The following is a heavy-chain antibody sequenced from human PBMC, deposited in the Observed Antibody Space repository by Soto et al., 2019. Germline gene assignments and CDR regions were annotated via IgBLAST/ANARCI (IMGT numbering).Heavy chain of an antibody. Sequence: SETLSLTCTVSGGSISSYYWSWIRQHPEKGLEWMGYINYRGTTNYNAALKSRILIPVDTSKNQFSLRLTSVTAADTAVYYCARDAPGAAPYWGQGTLVIVSS. CDR1: GGSISSYY. D-gene: IGHD6-13*01. J-gene: IGHJ4*02. V-gene: IGHV4-59*12. CDR2: INYRGTT. CDR3: ARDAPGAAPY.